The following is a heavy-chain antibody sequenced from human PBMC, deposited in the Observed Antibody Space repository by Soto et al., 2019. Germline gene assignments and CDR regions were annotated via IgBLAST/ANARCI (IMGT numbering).Heavy chain of an antibody. J-gene: IGHJ4*02. CDR1: GGSISSSDHY. D-gene: IGHD2-21*02. Sequence: QVQLQESGPGLVKPWETLSLTCTVSGGSISSSDHYWAWIRQPPGKGLEWIGSIYYSGSTHYNPSLKSRVTISADTSKNQFSLRLNSVTAADTAVYYCARHRDCGGDCYSFDYWGQGTLVTVSS. V-gene: IGHV4-39*01. CDR3: ARHRDCGGDCYSFDY. CDR2: IYYSGST.